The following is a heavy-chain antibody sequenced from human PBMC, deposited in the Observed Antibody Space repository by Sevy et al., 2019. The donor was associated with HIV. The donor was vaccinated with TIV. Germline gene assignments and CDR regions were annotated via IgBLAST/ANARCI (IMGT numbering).Heavy chain of an antibody. V-gene: IGHV3-53*01. CDR1: GFTVSSNY. CDR3: ARAYYGDRVFDL. CDR2: IYSGGST. Sequence: GGSLRLSCAASGFTVSSNYMSWVRQAPGKGLEWVSVIYSGGSTYYADSVKGRFTISRDNSKNTVYLQMNSLRAEDTAVYYCARAYYGDRVFDLWGQGTMVTVSS. J-gene: IGHJ3*01. D-gene: IGHD4-17*01.